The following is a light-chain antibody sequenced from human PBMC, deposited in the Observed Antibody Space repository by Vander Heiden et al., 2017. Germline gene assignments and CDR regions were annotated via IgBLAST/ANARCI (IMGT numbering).Light chain of an antibody. CDR2: SAS. Sequence: AIQLTQPPSSLSASVGDRVSLTCRASRDIGRDLGWYQQKQGRAPKLLIFSASSLQSGVPSRFSGSGSGTDFTLTISSLQPEDSATYFCRRSHYYRWTFGRGTKVDLK. CDR1: RDIGRD. CDR3: RRSHYYRWT. V-gene: IGKV1-6*01. J-gene: IGKJ1*01.